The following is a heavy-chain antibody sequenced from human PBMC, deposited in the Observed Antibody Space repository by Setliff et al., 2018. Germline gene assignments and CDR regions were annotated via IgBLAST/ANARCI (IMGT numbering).Heavy chain of an antibody. CDR3: AKDSSGWPHSLISYFQH. CDR1: GGSISSSNW. D-gene: IGHD6-19*01. V-gene: IGHV4-4*02. CDR2: LKYSGST. J-gene: IGHJ1*01. Sequence: PSETLSLTCAVSGGSISSSNWWSWVRQPPGKGLEWIGSLKYSGSTYYNPSLKSRVTISVDTSKNQFSLKLNSVTAADTAVYYCAKDSSGWPHSLISYFQHWGQGTLVTVSS.